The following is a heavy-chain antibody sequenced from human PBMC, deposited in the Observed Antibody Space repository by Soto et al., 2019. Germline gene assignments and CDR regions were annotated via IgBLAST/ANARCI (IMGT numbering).Heavy chain of an antibody. V-gene: IGHV4-59*01. J-gene: IGHJ6*03. D-gene: IGHD4-17*01. Sequence: SETLSLTCTVSGGSISSYYWSWIRQPPGKGLEWIGYIYYSGSTNYNPSLKSRVTISVDTSKNQFSLKLSSVTAADTAVYYCARDRYGDYGIGFYYYMDVWGKGTTVTVSS. CDR3: ARDRYGDYGIGFYYYMDV. CDR2: IYYSGST. CDR1: GGSISSYY.